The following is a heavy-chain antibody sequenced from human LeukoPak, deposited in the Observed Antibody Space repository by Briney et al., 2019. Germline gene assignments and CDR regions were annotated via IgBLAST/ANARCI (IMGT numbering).Heavy chain of an antibody. CDR2: ISAYNGNT. Sequence: GASVKVSCKASGYTFTSYGISWVRQAPGQGLEWMGWISAYNGNTNYAQKLQGRVTMTTDTSTSTAYMELRSLRSDDTAVYYCAKCFWSGYTGGYYYMDVWGKGTTVTVSS. CDR3: AKCFWSGYTGGYYYMDV. D-gene: IGHD3-3*01. V-gene: IGHV1-18*01. J-gene: IGHJ6*03. CDR1: GYTFTSYG.